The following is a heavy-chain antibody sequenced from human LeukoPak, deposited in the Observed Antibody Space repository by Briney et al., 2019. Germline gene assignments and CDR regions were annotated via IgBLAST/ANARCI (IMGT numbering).Heavy chain of an antibody. CDR1: GGSDRSGGYY. D-gene: IGHD3-10*01. Sequence: SETLSLTCTVCGGSDRSGGYYWSWIRQPPGKGLEWIGYIHYSGSTKYNPSLESRVTISVDTSKNQFSLKLSSVTAADTAVYYCARSMRNSAPARIMITMVRGVIPKWGFDYWGQGTLVTVSS. CDR2: IHYSGST. CDR3: ARSMRNSAPARIMITMVRGVIPKWGFDY. J-gene: IGHJ4*02. V-gene: IGHV4-61*08.